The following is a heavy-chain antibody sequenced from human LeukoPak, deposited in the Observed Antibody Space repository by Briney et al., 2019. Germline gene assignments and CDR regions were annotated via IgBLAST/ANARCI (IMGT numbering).Heavy chain of an antibody. J-gene: IGHJ4*02. V-gene: IGHV3-30*02. CDR3: AKDPEAYYYDSSGYYLFDY. Sequence: GGSLRLSCAASGFTFSSYGMHWVRQAPGKGLEWVAFIRYDGSNKYYADSVKGRFTISRDNSKNTLYLQMNSLRAEDTAVYYCAKDPEAYYYDSSGYYLFDYWGQGTLVTVSS. D-gene: IGHD3-22*01. CDR2: IRYDGSNK. CDR1: GFTFSSYG.